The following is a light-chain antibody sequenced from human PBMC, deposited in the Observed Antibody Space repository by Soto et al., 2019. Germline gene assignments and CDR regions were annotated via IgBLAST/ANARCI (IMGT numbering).Light chain of an antibody. CDR2: DAS. CDR1: QTISTY. V-gene: IGKV1-39*01. Sequence: DIQMTQSPSSLSASVGDRVTITCRASQTISTYLNWYQQKPGKAPRLLIYDASSLLSGVPSRFSGSRSGTYFTLTLASLQTEDFSTYCCQQSDSTPYTFGQGTKVEI. J-gene: IGKJ2*01. CDR3: QQSDSTPYT.